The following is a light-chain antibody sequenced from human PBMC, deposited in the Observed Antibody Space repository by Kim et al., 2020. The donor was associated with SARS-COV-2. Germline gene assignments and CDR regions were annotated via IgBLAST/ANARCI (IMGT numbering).Light chain of an antibody. J-gene: IGKJ5*01. CDR1: HSIGNS. Sequence: LSPGERAPLSCRASHSIGNSLAWYQQKPGQAPRLLIHDASNGATDIPARFSGSGSGTDLTLTISSLEPEDFAVYFCQQRSSWPPTFGQGTRLEIK. CDR3: QQRSSWPPT. CDR2: DAS. V-gene: IGKV3-11*01.